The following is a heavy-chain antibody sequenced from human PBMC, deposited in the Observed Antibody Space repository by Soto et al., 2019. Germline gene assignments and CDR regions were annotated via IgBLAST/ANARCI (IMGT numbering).Heavy chain of an antibody. CDR2: IIPIYGTT. CDR1: GATFGNFA. CDR3: ATGIIDGYNYCYFDL. V-gene: IGHV1-69*01. D-gene: IGHD2-21*02. Sequence: QVQLVQSGAELKKPGSSVKVSCKASGATFGNFAISWVRQAPGQGPEWVAGIIPIYGTTNYADDFRGRITLTADESTATAYMELSSLRSEDTAISYCATGIIDGYNYCYFDLWGRGTQVTVSS. J-gene: IGHJ2*01.